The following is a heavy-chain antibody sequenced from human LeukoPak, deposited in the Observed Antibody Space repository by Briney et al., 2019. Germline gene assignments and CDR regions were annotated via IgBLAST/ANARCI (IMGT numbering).Heavy chain of an antibody. CDR3: ARDQPVQIGLFDY. D-gene: IGHD1-1*01. V-gene: IGHV3-23*01. CDR2: ISASGDTT. Sequence: PGGSLRLSCAASGSTFSSYGMHWVRQAPGKGLEWVSVISASGDTTYYADSVKGRFTISRDNSKNTLYLQINSLRAEDTAVYYCARDQPVQIGLFDYWGQGTLVTVSS. CDR1: GSTFSSYG. J-gene: IGHJ4*02.